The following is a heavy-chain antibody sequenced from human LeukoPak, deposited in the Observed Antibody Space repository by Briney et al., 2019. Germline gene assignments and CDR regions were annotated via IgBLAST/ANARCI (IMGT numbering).Heavy chain of an antibody. D-gene: IGHD4-17*01. CDR2: ITGNYGAT. J-gene: IGHJ5*02. CDR1: GFTFSSFA. CDR3: TTDPNGDYVGAFDP. V-gene: IGHV3-23*01. Sequence: GGSLRLSCAASGFTFSSFAMTWVPQAPGKGLEWVSSITGNYGATYNIDSVKGRFTISRDNSQNTLYLQMNSLRAEDTAVYYCTTDPNGDYVGAFDPWGQGTLVTVSS.